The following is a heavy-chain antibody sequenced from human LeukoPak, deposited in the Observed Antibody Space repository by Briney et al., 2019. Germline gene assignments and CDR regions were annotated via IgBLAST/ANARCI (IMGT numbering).Heavy chain of an antibody. Sequence: PSETLSLTCTVSGGSISSYYWSWIRQPAGKGLEWIGRIYTSGSTNYNPSLKSRVTMSVDTSKNQFSLKLSSVTAADTAVYYCARGATIVGATRGNWFDPWGQGTLVTLSS. J-gene: IGHJ5*02. CDR3: ARGATIVGATRGNWFDP. CDR1: GGSISSYY. D-gene: IGHD1-26*01. V-gene: IGHV4-4*07. CDR2: IYTSGST.